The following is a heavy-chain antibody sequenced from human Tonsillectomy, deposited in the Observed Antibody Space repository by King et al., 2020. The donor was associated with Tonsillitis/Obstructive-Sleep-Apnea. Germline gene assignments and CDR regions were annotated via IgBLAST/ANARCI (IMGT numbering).Heavy chain of an antibody. CDR3: ARTYYYDSSGYSPLDY. CDR1: GGSFSGYY. V-gene: IGHV4-34*01. D-gene: IGHD3-22*01. J-gene: IGHJ4*02. Sequence: QVQLPQWGAGLLKPSETLSLTCAVYGGSFSGYYWSWIRQPPGKGLEWIGEINHSGSTNYNPSLKSRVTIPVDTSKNQFSLKLSSVTAADTAVYYCARTYYYDSSGYSPLDYWGQGTLVTVSS. CDR2: INHSGST.